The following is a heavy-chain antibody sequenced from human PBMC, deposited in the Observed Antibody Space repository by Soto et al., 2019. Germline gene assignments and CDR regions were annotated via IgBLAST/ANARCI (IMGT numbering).Heavy chain of an antibody. V-gene: IGHV4-38-2*02. CDR3: ARGAATVTPGWFDP. J-gene: IGHJ5*02. D-gene: IGHD4-17*01. CDR1: GYSISSGYY. Sequence: SETLSLTCTVSGYSISSGYYWGWIRQTPGKGLEWIASIYHSGSTYYNPSLKSRVTISVDTSKNQFSLKLTSVTAADTAVYYCARGAATVTPGWFDPWGQGIMVTVSS. CDR2: IYHSGST.